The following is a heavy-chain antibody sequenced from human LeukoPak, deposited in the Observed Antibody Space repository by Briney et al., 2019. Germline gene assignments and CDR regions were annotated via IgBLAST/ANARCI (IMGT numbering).Heavy chain of an antibody. CDR3: ARDHPTSVGIAVAGASYGMDV. D-gene: IGHD6-19*01. CDR1: GFTFSSYD. V-gene: IGHV3-13*01. CDR2: IGTAGDT. J-gene: IGHJ6*02. Sequence: PGGSLRLSCAASGFTFSSYDMHWVRQATGKGLEWVSAIGTAGDTYYPGSVKGRFTISRENAKNSLYLQMNSLRARDTAVYYCARDHPTSVGIAVAGASYGMDVWGQGTTVTVSS.